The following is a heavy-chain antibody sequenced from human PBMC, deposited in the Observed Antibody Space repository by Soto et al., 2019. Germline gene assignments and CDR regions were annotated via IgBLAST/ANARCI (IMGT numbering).Heavy chain of an antibody. V-gene: IGHV3-7*01. J-gene: IGHJ4*02. Sequence: SLRLSCAASGLTFSSYWMSWVRQAPGKGLEWVANIKQDGSQKYYVDSVKGRFTISRDNAKNSLYLQMNSLRVEDTAVYYCASAYYYDSSGYYPGGYWGQGTLVTVSS. D-gene: IGHD3-22*01. CDR2: IKQDGSQK. CDR3: ASAYYYDSSGYYPGGY. CDR1: GLTFSSYW.